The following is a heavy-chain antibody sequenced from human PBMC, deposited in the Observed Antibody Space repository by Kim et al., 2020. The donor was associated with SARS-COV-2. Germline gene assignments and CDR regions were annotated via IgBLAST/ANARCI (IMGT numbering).Heavy chain of an antibody. CDR2: ISGSGGST. CDR1: GFTFSSYA. V-gene: IGHV3-23*01. D-gene: IGHD2-15*01. J-gene: IGHJ3*02. CDR3: AKDQLDIVVVVGIGAFDI. Sequence: GGSLRLSCAASGFTFSSYAMSWVRQAPGKGLEWVSAISGSGGSTYYADSVKGRFTISRDNSKNTLYLQMNSLRAEDTAVYYCAKDQLDIVVVVGIGAFDIWGQGTMVTVSS.